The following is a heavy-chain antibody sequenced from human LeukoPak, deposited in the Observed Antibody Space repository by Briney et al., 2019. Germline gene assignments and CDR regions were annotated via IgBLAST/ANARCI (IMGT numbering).Heavy chain of an antibody. CDR3: ARVSGPFDY. CDR2: IYTSGST. V-gene: IGHV4-61*02. CDR1: GGSISSGNYY. J-gene: IGHJ4*02. Sequence: SQTLSLTCTVSGGSISSGNYYWSWIRQPAGKVLEWIGRIYTSGSTNCNPSLKSRVTISVDTSKNQFSLKLSSVTAADTAVYYCARVSGPFDYWGQGTLVTVSS.